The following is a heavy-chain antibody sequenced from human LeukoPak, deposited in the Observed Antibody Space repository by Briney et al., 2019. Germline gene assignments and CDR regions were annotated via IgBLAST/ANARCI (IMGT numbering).Heavy chain of an antibody. Sequence: GGSLRLSCAASGFTFSSYSMNWVPQAPGKGLEWVSYISRTSNTIYYADSVKGRFTISRGNAKNSLYLQMNSLRDEDTALYYCAKEEGVWGQGTTVIVSS. CDR3: AKEEGV. CDR1: GFTFSSYS. V-gene: IGHV3-48*02. J-gene: IGHJ6*02. CDR2: ISRTSNTI.